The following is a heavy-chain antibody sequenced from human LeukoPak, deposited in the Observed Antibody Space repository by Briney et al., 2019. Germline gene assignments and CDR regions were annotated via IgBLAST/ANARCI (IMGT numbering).Heavy chain of an antibody. CDR2: INSDGSST. CDR1: GFTFSSYW. V-gene: IGHV3-74*01. D-gene: IGHD3-22*01. CDR3: ARMRYYDSSGYAN. Sequence: GGSLRLSCAASGFTFSSYWMHRVRQAPGKGLVWVSRINSDGSSTSYADSVKGRFTISRDNAKNTLYLQMNSLKAEDTAVYYCARMRYYDSSGYANWGQGTLVTVSS. J-gene: IGHJ4*02.